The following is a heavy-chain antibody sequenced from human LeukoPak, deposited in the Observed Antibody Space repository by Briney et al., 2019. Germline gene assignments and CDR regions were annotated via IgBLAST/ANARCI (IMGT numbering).Heavy chain of an antibody. J-gene: IGHJ4*02. D-gene: IGHD6-13*01. CDR3: ARAYSNIWYFFDY. V-gene: IGHV3-23*01. Sequence: GGSLRLSCAASGFTFSSYAMSWVRQAPGKGLGWVSVVSGSEDTTYYADSVKGRFTISRDNSKNTLYVQMNSLKAEDTAVYYCARAYSNIWYFFDYWGQGSLVTVSS. CDR1: GFTFSSYA. CDR2: VSGSEDTT.